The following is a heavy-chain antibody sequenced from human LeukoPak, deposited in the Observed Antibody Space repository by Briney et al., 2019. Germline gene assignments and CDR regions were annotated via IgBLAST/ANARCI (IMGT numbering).Heavy chain of an antibody. J-gene: IGHJ6*03. CDR1: GGSFSSYA. Sequence: ASVKVSCKASGGSFSSYAISWVRQAPGQGLEWMGGIIPLFGAPNYAQKFQGRVTITADKSTSTVYMELSSLRSEDTAVYYCARDRWPVTRIQYYYYMDVWGKGTTVTVSS. D-gene: IGHD4-17*01. CDR2: IIPLFGAP. CDR3: ARDRWPVTRIQYYYYMDV. V-gene: IGHV1-69*06.